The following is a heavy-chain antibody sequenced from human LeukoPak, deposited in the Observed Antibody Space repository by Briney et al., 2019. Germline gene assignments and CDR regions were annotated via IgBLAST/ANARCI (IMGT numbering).Heavy chain of an antibody. CDR3: AKKPTYYYGSGSYRPPGYFDY. Sequence: GGSLRLSCAASGFTFSSYAMSWVRQAPGKGLEWVSAISGSGGSTYYADSVKGRFTISRDNSKNTLYLQMNSLRAEDTAVYYCAKKPTYYYGSGSYRPPGYFDYWGQGTLVTVSS. V-gene: IGHV3-23*01. D-gene: IGHD3-10*01. J-gene: IGHJ4*02. CDR2: ISGSGGST. CDR1: GFTFSSYA.